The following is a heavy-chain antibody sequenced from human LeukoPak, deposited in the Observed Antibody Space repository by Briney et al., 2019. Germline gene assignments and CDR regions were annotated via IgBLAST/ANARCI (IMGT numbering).Heavy chain of an antibody. Sequence: GGSLRLSCAASGFTFSNYALSWVRQAPGKGLEWVSGISGGGGSTYYADSVKGRFTISRDRSKNTLYLQMDSLRAEDTAVYYCAKVRDSATVTGRFDNWGQGTMVTVSS. V-gene: IGHV3-23*01. CDR3: AKVRDSATVTGRFDN. J-gene: IGHJ5*02. CDR2: ISGGGGST. CDR1: GFTFSNYA. D-gene: IGHD4-17*01.